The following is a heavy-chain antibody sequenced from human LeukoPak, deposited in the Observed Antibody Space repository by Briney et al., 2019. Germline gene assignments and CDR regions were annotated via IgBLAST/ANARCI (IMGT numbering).Heavy chain of an antibody. V-gene: IGHV1-18*01. CDR2: ISAYYGNT. J-gene: IGHJ4*02. CDR3: ARSFYSYGQYYFDY. D-gene: IGHD5-18*01. CDR1: GYTFTSYG. Sequence: ASVKVSCKASGYTFTSYGISWVRQAPGQGLEWMGWISAYYGNTNYAQKLQGRVTMTTDTSTSTAYMELRSLRSDDTAVYYCARSFYSYGQYYFDYWGQGTLVTVSS.